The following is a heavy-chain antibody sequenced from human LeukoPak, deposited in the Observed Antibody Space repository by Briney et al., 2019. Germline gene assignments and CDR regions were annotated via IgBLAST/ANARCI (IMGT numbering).Heavy chain of an antibody. CDR1: GFTFSSYA. V-gene: IGHV3-23*01. CDR3: AKDSYSHNGIYDAFDL. J-gene: IGHJ3*01. Sequence: TGGSLRLSCAASGFTFSSYAMSWVRQAPGKGLEWVSTIGGGPVYYADSVKGRFTISGDDSKSTVFLQMKSLRAGDTAIYYCAKDSYSHNGIYDAFDLWGQGTMVTVS. CDR2: IGGGPV. D-gene: IGHD2-8*01.